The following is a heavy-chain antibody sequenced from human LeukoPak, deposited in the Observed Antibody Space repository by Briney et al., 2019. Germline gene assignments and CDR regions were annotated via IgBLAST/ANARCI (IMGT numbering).Heavy chain of an antibody. CDR1: GGSISSSSYY. J-gene: IGHJ5*02. V-gene: IGHV4-39*07. CDR3: ARVYGSGSLYNWFDP. D-gene: IGHD3-10*01. CDR2: IYYSGST. Sequence: SETLSLTCTVSGGSISSSSYYWGWIRQPPGKGLEWIGSIYYSGSTYYNPSLKSRVTISVDTSKNQFSLKLSSVTAADTAVYYCARVYGSGSLYNWFDPWGQGTLVTVSS.